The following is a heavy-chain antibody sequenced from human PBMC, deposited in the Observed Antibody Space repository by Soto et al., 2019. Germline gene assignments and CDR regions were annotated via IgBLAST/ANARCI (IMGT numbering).Heavy chain of an antibody. J-gene: IGHJ6*02. CDR1: GYTFTRYG. V-gene: IGHV1-18*01. CDR3: AKNGQPPYYYYGMDV. D-gene: IGHD2-8*01. Sequence: QGQLVQSGAEVKKPGASVKVSCKASGYTFTRYGISWVRQAPGQGLEWMGWISGYNGDTNYAQKFQGRVTMIIDTSTSTAYMELRSLTSDDTAVYYCAKNGQPPYYYYGMDVWGQGTTVTVSS. CDR2: ISGYNGDT.